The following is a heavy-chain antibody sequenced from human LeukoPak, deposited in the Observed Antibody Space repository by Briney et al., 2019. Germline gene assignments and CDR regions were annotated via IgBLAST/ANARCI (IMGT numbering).Heavy chain of an antibody. D-gene: IGHD3-22*01. Sequence: PGGSLRLSCAASGFTFSDYYMSWIRQAPGKGLEWVSYISSSGSTIYYADSVKGRFTISRDNAKNSLYLQMNSLRAEDTAVYYCARAHDSSGYYYALAFDIWGQGTMVTVSS. V-gene: IGHV3-11*01. J-gene: IGHJ3*02. CDR2: ISSSGSTI. CDR1: GFTFSDYY. CDR3: ARAHDSSGYYYALAFDI.